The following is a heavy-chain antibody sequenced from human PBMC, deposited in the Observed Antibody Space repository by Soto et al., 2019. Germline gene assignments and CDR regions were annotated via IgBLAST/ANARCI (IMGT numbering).Heavy chain of an antibody. CDR3: ARVVFPFVDTAISGFDY. CDR1: GGSISSGDYY. D-gene: IGHD5-18*01. Sequence: TLSLTCTVSGGSISSGDYYWIWIRQPPGKGLEWIGYIYYSGSTYYNPSLKSRVTISVDTSKNQFSLKLSSVTAADTAVYYCARVVFPFVDTAISGFDYWGQGTLVTVSS. V-gene: IGHV4-30-4*01. CDR2: IYYSGST. J-gene: IGHJ4*02.